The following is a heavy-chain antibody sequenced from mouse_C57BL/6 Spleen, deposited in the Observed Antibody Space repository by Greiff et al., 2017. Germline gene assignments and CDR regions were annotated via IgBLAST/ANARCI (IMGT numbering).Heavy chain of an antibody. CDR2: IYPGDGDT. CDR3: ARSGLHWDGDYFDY. D-gene: IGHD4-1*01. J-gene: IGHJ2*01. V-gene: IGHV1-82*01. Sequence: VQLQQSGPELVKPGASVKISCKASGYAFSSSWMNWVKQRPGKGLEWIGRIYPGDGDTNYNGKFKGKATLTADKSSSTAYMQLSSLTSEDSAVYFWARSGLHWDGDYFDYWGQGTTLTVSS. CDR1: GYAFSSSW.